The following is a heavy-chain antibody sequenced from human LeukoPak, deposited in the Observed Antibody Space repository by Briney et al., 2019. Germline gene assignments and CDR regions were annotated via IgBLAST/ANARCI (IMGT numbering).Heavy chain of an antibody. CDR2: LNHRGST. Sequence: SETLSLTCAVYGGSFSCYYWSWNRQPPGKGLEWIGELNHRGSTNYNPSLKCRVTISVDTAKNQFSLKLSSVTAADTAVYYCARGPYSSSSFFPRENWFDPWGQGTLVTVSS. V-gene: IGHV4-34*01. CDR3: ARGPYSSSSFFPRENWFDP. J-gene: IGHJ5*02. CDR1: GGSFSCYY. D-gene: IGHD6-6*01.